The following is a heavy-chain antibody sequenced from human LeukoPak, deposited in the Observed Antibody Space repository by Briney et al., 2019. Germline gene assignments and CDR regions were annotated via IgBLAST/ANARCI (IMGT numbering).Heavy chain of an antibody. V-gene: IGHV3-9*01. CDR2: ISWNSGSI. Sequence: PGRSLRLSCAASGFTFDDYAMHWVRQAPGKGLEWVSGISWNSGSIGYADSVKGRFTISRDNAKNSLYLQMSSLRAEDTALYYCAKAYCSSTSCYEDWFDPWGQGTLVTVSS. D-gene: IGHD2-2*01. CDR1: GFTFDDYA. J-gene: IGHJ5*02. CDR3: AKAYCSSTSCYEDWFDP.